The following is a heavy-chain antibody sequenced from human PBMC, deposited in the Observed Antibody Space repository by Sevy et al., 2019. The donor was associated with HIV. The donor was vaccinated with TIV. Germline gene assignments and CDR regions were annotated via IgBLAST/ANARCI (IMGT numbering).Heavy chain of an antibody. J-gene: IGHJ6*02. CDR2: ISGSGSFT. CDR3: AKGFCSGATCPRDYYYYGMDV. CDR1: EFTFSSYA. D-gene: IGHD2-15*01. V-gene: IGHV3-23*01. Sequence: GGSLRLSCSASEFTFSSYAMSWVRQAPGNGLEWVSSISGSGSFTYYADFVEGRFIISRDNSKNTLSVQMNSLRAEDTAVYYCAKGFCSGATCPRDYYYYGMDVSGQGTPVTVSS.